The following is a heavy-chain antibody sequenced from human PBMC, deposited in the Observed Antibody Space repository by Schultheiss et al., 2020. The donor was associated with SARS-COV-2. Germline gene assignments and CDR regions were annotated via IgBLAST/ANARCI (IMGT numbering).Heavy chain of an antibody. CDR2: IYNRGST. D-gene: IGHD2-8*01. CDR1: SGSISNNYY. V-gene: IGHV4-4*02. CDR3: ARDGPHCTNGVCYTGYYYGMDV. Sequence: SQTLSLTCAVSSGSISNNYYWSWVRQSPGKGLEWIGYIYNRGSTNYNPSLKSRVTISVDTSKNQFSLKLSSVTAADTAVYYCARDGPHCTNGVCYTGYYYGMDVWGQGTTVTVSS. J-gene: IGHJ6*02.